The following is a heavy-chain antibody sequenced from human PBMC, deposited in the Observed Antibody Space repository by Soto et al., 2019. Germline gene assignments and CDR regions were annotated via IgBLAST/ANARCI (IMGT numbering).Heavy chain of an antibody. CDR1: GYTFRSYA. CDR3: VRGELSTPIVRLRHY. J-gene: IGHJ1*01. Sequence: ASVKVSCKASGYTFRSYAMHWVRQTPGQRLEWMGWINTANGRTTYSQKFQGRLTINRDTSASTAYMELSSLRFEDTAVYYCVRGELSTPIVRLRHYSGQRSPVPGSS. CDR2: INTANGRT. V-gene: IGHV1-3*04. D-gene: IGHD3-10*01.